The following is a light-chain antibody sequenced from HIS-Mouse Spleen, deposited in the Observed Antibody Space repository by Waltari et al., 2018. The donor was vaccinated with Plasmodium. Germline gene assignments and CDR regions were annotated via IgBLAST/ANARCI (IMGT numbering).Light chain of an antibody. CDR2: DAS. V-gene: IGKV3-11*01. J-gene: IGKJ4*01. CDR1: QSVSSY. Sequence: EIVLTQSPATLSSSPGERPTLSCSASQSVSSYLAWYQQKPGQAPRLLIYDASNRATGIPARFSGSGSGTDFTLTISSLEPEDFAVYYCQQRSNWPSLTFGGGTKVEIK. CDR3: QQRSNWPSLT.